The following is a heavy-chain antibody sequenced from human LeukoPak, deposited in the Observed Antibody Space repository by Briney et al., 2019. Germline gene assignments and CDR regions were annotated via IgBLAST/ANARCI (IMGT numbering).Heavy chain of an antibody. V-gene: IGHV1-8*01. CDR1: GYTFTSYD. Sequence: ASVKVSCKASGYTFTSYDINWVRQATGQGLEWMGWMNPNSGNTGYAQKFQGRVTMTRNTSISTAYMDLSSLTSEDTAVYYCARDIGGAYSGSYYYFDYWGQGTLVTVSS. CDR2: MNPNSGNT. D-gene: IGHD1-26*01. CDR3: ARDIGGAYSGSYYYFDY. J-gene: IGHJ4*02.